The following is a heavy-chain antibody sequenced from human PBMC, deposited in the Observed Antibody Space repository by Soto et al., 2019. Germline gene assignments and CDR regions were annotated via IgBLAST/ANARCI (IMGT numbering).Heavy chain of an antibody. D-gene: IGHD7-27*01. Sequence: QVQLQESGPGLVEPSQTLSLTCTVSGGSITSVGYYWSWIRQPPGEGLEWIGHIYNIGSTYNNPSLKSRVTISVDTSKNQFPLKLSSVTAADTAVYYCARGPAGDKVDYWGQGTLVTVSS. V-gene: IGHV4-30-4*08. CDR3: ARGPAGDKVDY. J-gene: IGHJ4*02. CDR1: GGSITSVGYY. CDR2: IYNIGST.